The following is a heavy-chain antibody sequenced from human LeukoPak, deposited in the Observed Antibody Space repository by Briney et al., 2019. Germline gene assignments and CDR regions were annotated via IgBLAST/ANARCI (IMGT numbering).Heavy chain of an antibody. CDR3: ARGGDCTNGVCEAEVPSRLLYLYGMDV. CDR1: GGTFSSYA. CDR2: IIPILGIA. J-gene: IGHJ6*02. D-gene: IGHD2-8*01. V-gene: IGHV1-69*04. Sequence: SVKVSCKASGGTFSSYAISWVRQAPGHGREWMGRIIPILGIANYAQKFQGRVTITADKSTSTAYMELSSLRSEDTAVYYCARGGDCTNGVCEAEVPSRLLYLYGMDVWGQGTTVTVSS.